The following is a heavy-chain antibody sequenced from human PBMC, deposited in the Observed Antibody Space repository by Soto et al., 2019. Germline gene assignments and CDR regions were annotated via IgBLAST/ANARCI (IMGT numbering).Heavy chain of an antibody. CDR3: AKDRYLDHDSRGYLFDT. J-gene: IGHJ5*02. Sequence: EVQLLESGGDLIQPGGSLRLSCAASGFTFNIYAMTWVRQAPGKGLEWVSAISRYGDFTYYADSVEGRFTISRDNSKNTLYLQMNRLRAEDTAVYYCAKDRYLDHDSRGYLFDTWGQGTLVTVSS. V-gene: IGHV3-23*01. D-gene: IGHD3-22*01. CDR1: GFTFNIYA. CDR2: ISRYGDFT.